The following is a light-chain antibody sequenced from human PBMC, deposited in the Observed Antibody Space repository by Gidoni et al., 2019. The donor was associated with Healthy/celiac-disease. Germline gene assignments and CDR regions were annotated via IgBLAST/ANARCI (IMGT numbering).Light chain of an antibody. CDR2: DNN. CDR3: GTWDSSLSAVV. Sequence: QSVLTQPPSVSAAPGPKVTIPGSGSSSNIANNYVSWYQQLPGTAPKLLIYDNNKRPSGIPDRFSGSKSGTSATLGITGLQTGDEADYYCGTWDSSLSAVVFGGGTKLTVL. V-gene: IGLV1-51*01. J-gene: IGLJ2*01. CDR1: SSNIANNY.